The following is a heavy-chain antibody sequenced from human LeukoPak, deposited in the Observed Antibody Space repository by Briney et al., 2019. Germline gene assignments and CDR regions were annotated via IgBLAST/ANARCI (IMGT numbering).Heavy chain of an antibody. CDR2: ISGSGDNT. V-gene: IGHV3-23*01. Sequence: GGSLRLSCAASGFTFDDYGMSWVRQAPGKGLEWVSSISGSGDNTYYADSVRGRFTISRDNSKNTLYLQIYNLRAEDAAIYYCAKDLALYTGPYTGSYYSPIDYWGQGTLVTVSS. CDR1: GFTFDDYG. J-gene: IGHJ4*02. CDR3: AKDLALYTGPYTGSYYSPIDY. D-gene: IGHD1-26*01.